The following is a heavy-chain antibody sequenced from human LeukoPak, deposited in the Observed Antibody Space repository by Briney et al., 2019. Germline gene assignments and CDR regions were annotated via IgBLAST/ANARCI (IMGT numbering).Heavy chain of an antibody. Sequence: GGSLRLSCAASGLTVSNNYMSWVRQAPGKGLEWVSVIYSDGSTYYTDSVKGRFTISRDNSKNILYLQMNSLRAEDTAVYYCARALWPSGMAYWGQGTLVTVSS. V-gene: IGHV3-53*01. CDR3: ARALWPSGMAY. J-gene: IGHJ4*02. D-gene: IGHD2-8*01. CDR1: GLTVSNNY. CDR2: IYSDGST.